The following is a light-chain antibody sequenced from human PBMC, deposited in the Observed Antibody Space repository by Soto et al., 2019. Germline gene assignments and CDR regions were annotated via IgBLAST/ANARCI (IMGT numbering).Light chain of an antibody. J-gene: IGLJ2*01. CDR3: QSYDSSNVV. Sequence: NFMLTQPHSVSESPGKTVTISCTGSSGSIASNYVQWYQQRPGSAPTTVIYEDNQRPSGVPDRFSGSIDSSSNPASLTISGLKNEDEADYSCQSYDSSNVVFGRGTKLTVL. CDR1: SGSIASNY. V-gene: IGLV6-57*02. CDR2: EDN.